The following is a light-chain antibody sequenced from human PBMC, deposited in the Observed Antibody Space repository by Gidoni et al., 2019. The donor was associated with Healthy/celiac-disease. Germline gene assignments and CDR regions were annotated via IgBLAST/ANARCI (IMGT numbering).Light chain of an antibody. CDR3: QQSYSTPRT. CDR1: QRISSY. J-gene: IGKJ1*01. V-gene: IGKV1-39*01. CDR2: AAS. Sequence: DIKLTQSPSSLSASVGDSVTITCRASQRISSYLNWYQQKPGKAPKLLIYAASSLQSGVPSRFSGSGSGTDFTLTISSLQPEDFATYYCQQSYSTPRTFGQGTKVEIK.